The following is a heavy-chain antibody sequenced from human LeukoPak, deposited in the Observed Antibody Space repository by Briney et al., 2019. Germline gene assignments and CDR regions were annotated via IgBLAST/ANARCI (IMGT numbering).Heavy chain of an antibody. CDR1: GYTFTGYY. CDR3: ARVTGYYDSSAYPY. D-gene: IGHD3-22*01. Sequence: ASVKVSCKASGYTFTGYYMHWVRQAPGQGLEWMGWINPNSGGTNYAQKFQGRVTMTRDTSISTAYMELSRLRSDDTAVYYCARVTGYYDSSAYPYWGQGTLVTVSS. V-gene: IGHV1-2*02. CDR2: INPNSGGT. J-gene: IGHJ4*02.